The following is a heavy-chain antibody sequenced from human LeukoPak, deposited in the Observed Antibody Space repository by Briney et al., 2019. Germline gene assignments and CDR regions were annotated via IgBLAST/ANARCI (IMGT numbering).Heavy chain of an antibody. Sequence: GGSLRLSCAASGFTFSSYSMNWVRQAPGKGLEWVSYISSSGSTIYYADSVKGRFTISRDNAKNSVYLQMNSLRDEDKGVYYCARTYGGSPFDYWGQGTLVTVSS. J-gene: IGHJ4*02. D-gene: IGHD4-23*01. CDR3: ARTYGGSPFDY. V-gene: IGHV3-48*02. CDR1: GFTFSSYS. CDR2: ISSSGSTI.